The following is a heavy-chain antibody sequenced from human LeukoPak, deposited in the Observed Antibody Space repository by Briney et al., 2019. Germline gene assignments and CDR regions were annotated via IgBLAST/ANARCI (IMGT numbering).Heavy chain of an antibody. D-gene: IGHD6-6*01. CDR3: AREDSSSPGHAFDI. Sequence: GGSLRLSCAASGFTFSSYSMNWVRQAPGKGLEWVSSISSSSSYIYYADSVKGRFTISRDNAKNSLYLQMNSLRAEDTAVYYCAREDSSSPGHAFDIWGQGTMVTVSS. J-gene: IGHJ3*02. V-gene: IGHV3-21*01. CDR1: GFTFSSYS. CDR2: ISSSSSYI.